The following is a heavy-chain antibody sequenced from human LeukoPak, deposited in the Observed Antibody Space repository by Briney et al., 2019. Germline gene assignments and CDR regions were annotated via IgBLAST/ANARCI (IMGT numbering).Heavy chain of an antibody. CDR2: IYTSGST. CDR1: GGSISSGSYY. CDR3: AREGYDSSGYYYGD. J-gene: IGHJ4*02. D-gene: IGHD3-22*01. V-gene: IGHV4-61*02. Sequence: PSQTLSLTCTVSGGSISSGSYYLSWIRHPAGKGLEWIGRIYTSGSTNYNPSLKSRVTISVDTSKNQFSLKLSSVTAADTAVYYCAREGYDSSGYYYGDWGQGTLVTVSS.